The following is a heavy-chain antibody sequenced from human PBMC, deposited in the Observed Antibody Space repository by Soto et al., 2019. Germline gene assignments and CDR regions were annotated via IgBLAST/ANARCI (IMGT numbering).Heavy chain of an antibody. CDR3: ARGDYNYYFMDV. J-gene: IGHJ6*03. CDR1: GGYISTYD. CDR2: IYYSGST. Sequence: SETLSVTCTVSGGYISTYDWSLLRPPPEKGLEWIGYIYYSGSTNYNPSLKSRVTISVDTSKDQFSLKLSSVIAADTAVYYCARGDYNYYFMDVWGKGTTVTVSS. D-gene: IGHD1-26*01. V-gene: IGHV4-59*01.